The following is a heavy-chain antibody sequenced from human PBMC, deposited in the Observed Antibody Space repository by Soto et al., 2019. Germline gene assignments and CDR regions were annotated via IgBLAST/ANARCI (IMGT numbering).Heavy chain of an antibody. V-gene: IGHV1-46*01. CDR3: ARGEVVAAPTGPFDP. J-gene: IGHJ5*02. D-gene: IGHD2-15*01. Sequence: SVKVSCKASGYTFTSYYMHWVRQAPGQGLEWMGIINPSGGSTSYAQKFQGRVTMTRDTSTSTVYMELSSLRSEDTAVYYCARGEVVAAPTGPFDPWGQGTLVTVSS. CDR1: GYTFTSYY. CDR2: INPSGGST.